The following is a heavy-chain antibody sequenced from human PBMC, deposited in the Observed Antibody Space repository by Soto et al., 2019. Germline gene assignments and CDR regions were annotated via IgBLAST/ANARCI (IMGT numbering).Heavy chain of an antibody. J-gene: IGHJ4*02. CDR1: GGSISSGDYY. CDR3: ARVGYSYVYPEDQYYFDY. D-gene: IGHD5-18*01. V-gene: IGHV4-30-4*01. Sequence: SETLSLTCTVSGGSISSGDYYWSWIRQPPGKGLEWIGYIYYSGSTYYNPSLKSRVTISVDTSKNQFSLKLSSVTAADTAVYYCARVGYSYVYPEDQYYFDYWGQGTLVTVSS. CDR2: IYYSGST.